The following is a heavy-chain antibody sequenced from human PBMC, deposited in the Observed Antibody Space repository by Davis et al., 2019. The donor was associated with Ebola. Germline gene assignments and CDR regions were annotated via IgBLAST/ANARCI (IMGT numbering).Heavy chain of an antibody. J-gene: IGHJ4*02. CDR1: GFIFRNYA. CDR2: VSHSERER. V-gene: IGHV3-30*04. Sequence: PGGSLRLSCAASGFIFRNYAMHWVRQAPGKGLEWVAVVSHSERERFYADSVKGRFTISRDNSENTLYLQMNNLTADDTAVYYCARAVFHEVLDYWGQGTPVTVSS. CDR3: ARAVFHEVLDY. D-gene: IGHD3-3*01.